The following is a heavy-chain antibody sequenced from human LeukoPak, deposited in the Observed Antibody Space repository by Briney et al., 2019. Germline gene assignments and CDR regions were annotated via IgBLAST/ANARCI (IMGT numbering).Heavy chain of an antibody. CDR2: LRGGDDST. CDR3: ASRSGHWDF. D-gene: IGHD2-15*01. CDR1: GFTITSYV. J-gene: IGHJ4*02. Sequence: GGSLRLSCTASGFTITSYVTSWVRQAPGKGLEWISSLRGGDDSTNYADSVKGRFAISTDNFENTVYLQMNTLTVDDTALYYCASRSGHWDFWDPGTLVTVSS. V-gene: IGHV3-23*01.